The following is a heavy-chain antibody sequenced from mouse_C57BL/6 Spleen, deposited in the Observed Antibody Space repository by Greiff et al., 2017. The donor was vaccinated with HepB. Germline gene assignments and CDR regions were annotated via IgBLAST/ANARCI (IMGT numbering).Heavy chain of an antibody. J-gene: IGHJ4*01. V-gene: IGHV1-19*01. CDR1: GYTFTDYY. D-gene: IGHD2-2*01. CDR3: ARYGGSTMVTTYAMDY. CDR2: INPYNGGT. Sequence: VQLQQSGPVLVKPGASVKMSCKASGYTFTDYYMNWVKQSHGKSLEWIGVINPYNGGTSYNQKFKGKATLTVDKSSSTAYMELNSLTSEDSAVYYCARYGGSTMVTTYAMDYWGQGTSVTVSS.